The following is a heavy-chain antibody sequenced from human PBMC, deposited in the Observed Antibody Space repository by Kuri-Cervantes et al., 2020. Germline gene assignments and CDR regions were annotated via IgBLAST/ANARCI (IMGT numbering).Heavy chain of an antibody. D-gene: IGHD2-21*02. CDR3: AKVERKIVVVTAALDY. CDR1: GFTFDDYA. CDR2: ISYDGSNK. J-gene: IGHJ4*02. Sequence: LSLTCAASGFTFDDYAMHWVRQAPGKGLEWVAVISYDGSNKYYADSVKGRFTIFRDNSKNTLYLQMNRLRAEDTAVYYCAKVERKIVVVTAALDYWGQGTLVTVSS. V-gene: IGHV3-30*18.